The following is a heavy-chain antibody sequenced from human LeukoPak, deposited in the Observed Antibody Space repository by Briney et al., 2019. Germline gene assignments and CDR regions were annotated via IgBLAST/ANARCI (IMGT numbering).Heavy chain of an antibody. V-gene: IGHV1-8*01. Sequence: ASVKVSCKASGYTFTSYDINWVRQATGQGLEWMGWMNPNSGNTGYAQKFQGRVTMTRNTSISTAYMELSSLRSEDTAVYYCARGVVTGTLYYYYYMDVWGKGTTATVSS. CDR1: GYTFTSYD. CDR2: MNPNSGNT. J-gene: IGHJ6*03. D-gene: IGHD1-20*01. CDR3: ARGVVTGTLYYYYYMDV.